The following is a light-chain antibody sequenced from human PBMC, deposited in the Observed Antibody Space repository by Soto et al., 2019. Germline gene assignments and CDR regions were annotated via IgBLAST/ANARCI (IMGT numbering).Light chain of an antibody. Sequence: DIQMTRSPSTLSASVGDRVTITCRASQSISSWLAWYQQKPGKAPKLLIYDASSLESGVPSRFSGSGSGTEFTLTISSLQPDDFATYYCQQYNSYPITFGGGTKVDIK. CDR3: QQYNSYPIT. V-gene: IGKV1-5*01. CDR2: DAS. CDR1: QSISSW. J-gene: IGKJ4*01.